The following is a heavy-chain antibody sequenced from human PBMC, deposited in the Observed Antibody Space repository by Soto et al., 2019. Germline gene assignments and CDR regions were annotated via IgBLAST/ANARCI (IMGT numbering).Heavy chain of an antibody. D-gene: IGHD1-1*01. J-gene: IGHJ4*02. V-gene: IGHV3-9*01. CDR2: ISWNSGYI. CDR1: GFSFDESV. CDR3: AKGGTRFIDY. Sequence: EVQLVESGGGLVQPGRSLRLSCVASGFSFDESVMHWVRQVSGKGLEWVLGISWNSGYIGYADSVEGRFTISRHNAKNSLYLQMTSLRPEDTALYYCAKGGTRFIDYWGQGNLVTVSS.